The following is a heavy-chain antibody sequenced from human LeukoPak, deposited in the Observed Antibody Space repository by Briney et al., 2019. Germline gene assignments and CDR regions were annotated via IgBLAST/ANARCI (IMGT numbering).Heavy chain of an antibody. D-gene: IGHD3-22*01. CDR1: GGSITSSTYH. CDR3: ARGYYESSGTNQREVDY. V-gene: IGHV4-39*01. CDR2: LYYSGST. J-gene: IGHJ4*02. Sequence: PSETLSLTCTVSGGSITSSTYHWGWIRQPPGKGLEWIGTLYYSGSTYYNPSLKSRVTISVDTSKNQFSLKLTSVTAADTAVYYCARGYYESSGTNQREVDYWGQGTLVTVSS.